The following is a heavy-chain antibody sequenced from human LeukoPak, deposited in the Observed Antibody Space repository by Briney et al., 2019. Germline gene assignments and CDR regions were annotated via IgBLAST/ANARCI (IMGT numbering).Heavy chain of an antibody. CDR2: ISPDGSQI. CDR3: ARDLNWETY. V-gene: IGHV3-7*01. CDR1: GFTLSGFW. Sequence: GGSLRLSCAASGFTLSGFWMTWVRQAPGKGLEWVANISPDGSQIYYVDSVKGRFTISRDNAKNSLYLQMNSLRAEDTAMYYCARDLNWETYWGQGTLVTVSS. J-gene: IGHJ4*02. D-gene: IGHD1-1*01.